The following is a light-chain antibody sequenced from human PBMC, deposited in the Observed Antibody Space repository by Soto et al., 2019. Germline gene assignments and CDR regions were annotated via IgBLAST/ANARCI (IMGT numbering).Light chain of an antibody. CDR3: QQYGSSPRVT. Sequence: EIVLTQSPGTRSLSPGERGTLSSRGSQSVSSSYLAWYQQKPGQAPRLLIYGASSRATGIPDRFSGSGSGTDFTLTISRLEPEDFAVYYCQQYGSSPRVTFGGGTKVEIK. V-gene: IGKV3-20*01. CDR1: QSVSSSY. CDR2: GAS. J-gene: IGKJ4*01.